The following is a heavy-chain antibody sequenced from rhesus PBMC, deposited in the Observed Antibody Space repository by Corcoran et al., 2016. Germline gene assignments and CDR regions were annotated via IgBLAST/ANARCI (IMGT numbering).Heavy chain of an antibody. V-gene: IGHV4-73*01. CDR3: ARRGYSGYSYFFDY. CDR1: GGSISGYYY. Sequence: QVQLQQWGEGLVKPLETLSLTCAVYGGSISGYYYWSWIRQPPGKGLEWIGNIDGKIAGTNYNPSLKSRVTISKDTSKNQFSLKLSSVTAADTAVYYCARRGYSGYSYFFDYWGQGVLVTVSS. D-gene: IGHD5-42*01. J-gene: IGHJ4*01. CDR2: IDGKIAGT.